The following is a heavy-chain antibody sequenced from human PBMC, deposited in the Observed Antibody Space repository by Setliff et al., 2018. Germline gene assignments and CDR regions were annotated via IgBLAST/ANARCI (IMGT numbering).Heavy chain of an antibody. V-gene: IGHV1-18*04. D-gene: IGHD3-22*01. J-gene: IGHJ4*02. CDR2: ISGYDGNT. CDR3: ARINFYVSSGHYYAPDY. CDR1: GYAFINFY. Sequence: GASVKVSCKTSGYAFINFYMYWVRQAPGQGLEWMGWISGYDGNTKYAQNLHGRVTMTTDTSTTTAYMELRSLRSDDSAVYYCARINFYVSSGHYYAPDYWGQGTLVTV.